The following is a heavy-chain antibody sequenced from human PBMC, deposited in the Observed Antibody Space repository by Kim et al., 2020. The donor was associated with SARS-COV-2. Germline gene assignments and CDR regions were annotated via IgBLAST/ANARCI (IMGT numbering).Heavy chain of an antibody. D-gene: IGHD3-10*01. V-gene: IGHV3-23*01. J-gene: IGHJ3*02. CDR3: ANLVVREGRAFDI. CDR1: GFTFSSYP. CDR2: ITASGGNT. Sequence: GGSLRLSCAASGFTFSSYPMNWVRQAPGKGLEWVSAITASGGNTYSADSVKGRFTISRDNSKNTLYLQMNSLRAEDTAVYYCANLVVREGRAFDIWGQGTVVTVSS.